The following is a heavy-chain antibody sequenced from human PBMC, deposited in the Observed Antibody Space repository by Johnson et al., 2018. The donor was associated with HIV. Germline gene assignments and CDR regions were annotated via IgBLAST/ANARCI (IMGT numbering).Heavy chain of an antibody. CDR2: ISFDGNNK. D-gene: IGHD2-21*02. CDR3: ARGGLLSPDAFDI. CDR1: GFTFSSYP. J-gene: IGHJ3*02. V-gene: IGHV3-30*04. Sequence: QVQLVESGGGVVQPGRSLRLSCAASGFTFSSYPMHWVRQAPGKGLEWVAVISFDGNNKYYADSVKGRFTISRDNSKNTLYLQMNSLRAEDTAVYYCARGGLLSPDAFDIWGQGTMVTVSS.